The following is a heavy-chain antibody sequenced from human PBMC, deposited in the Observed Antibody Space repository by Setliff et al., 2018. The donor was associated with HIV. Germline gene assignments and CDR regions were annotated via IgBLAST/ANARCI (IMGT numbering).Heavy chain of an antibody. J-gene: IGHJ3*02. CDR3: RVWILRDTSDI. CDR2: VLYNGGT. CDR1: GGSFSGNH. V-gene: IGHV4-34*12. Sequence: PSETLSLTCTIYGGSFSGNHWSWIRQSPGNGLEWIGEVLYNGGTRYNPSLENRVSMSVDTSKNQFSLKLLSVTAADTAVYYCRVWILRDTSDIWGRGTVVT. D-gene: IGHD1-1*01.